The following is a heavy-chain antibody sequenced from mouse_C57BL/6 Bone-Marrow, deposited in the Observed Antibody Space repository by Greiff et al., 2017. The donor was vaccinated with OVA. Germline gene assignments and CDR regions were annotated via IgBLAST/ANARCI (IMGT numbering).Heavy chain of an antibody. CDR3: ARVLFITTVVYFDY. V-gene: IGHV5-16*01. D-gene: IGHD1-1*01. Sequence: EVQRVESEAGLVQPGRSMKLSCTASGFTFSDYYMACFRQVPAKGLEWVANINYDGSSTYYMDSLKSRFIISRDNAKNILYLQMSSLKSEDTATYYCARVLFITTVVYFDYWGQGTTLTVSS. CDR2: INYDGSST. CDR1: GFTFSDYY. J-gene: IGHJ2*01.